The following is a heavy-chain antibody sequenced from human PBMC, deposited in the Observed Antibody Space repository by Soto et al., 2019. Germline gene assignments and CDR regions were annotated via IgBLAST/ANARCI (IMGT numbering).Heavy chain of an antibody. CDR3: ASDRLTIFGVVRVSDAFDI. CDR2: IDPSGGST. V-gene: IGHV1-46*03. J-gene: IGHJ3*02. CDR1: GYTFTSYY. D-gene: IGHD3-3*01. Sequence: ASVKVSCKASGYTFTSYYMHWVRQAPGQGLEWMGIIDPSGGSTSYAQKFQGRVTMTRDTSTSTVYMELSSLRSEDTAVYYCASDRLTIFGVVRVSDAFDIWGQGTMVTVS.